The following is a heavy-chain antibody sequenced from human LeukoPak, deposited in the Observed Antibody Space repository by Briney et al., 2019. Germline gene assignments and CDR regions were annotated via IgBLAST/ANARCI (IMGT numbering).Heavy chain of an antibody. CDR1: GYTFTTYY. Sequence: GASVKVSCKASGYTFTTYYIHWVRQAPGQGLEWMGIINPSGTSTTYAQKFQGRVTMTRDTSISTAYMELSRLRSDDTAVYYCARDVVDCSGGSCLVDYWGQGTLVTVSS. CDR3: ARDVVDCSGGSCLVDY. J-gene: IGHJ4*02. D-gene: IGHD2-15*01. CDR2: INPSGTST. V-gene: IGHV1-46*01.